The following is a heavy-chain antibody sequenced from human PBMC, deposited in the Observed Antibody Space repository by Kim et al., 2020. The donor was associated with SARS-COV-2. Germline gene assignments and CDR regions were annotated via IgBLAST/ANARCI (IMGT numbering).Heavy chain of an antibody. J-gene: IGHJ6*02. CDR1: GGSFSGYY. CDR3: ARGRGQPPYGKDV. CDR2: INHSGST. V-gene: IGHV4-34*01. Sequence: SETLSLTCAVYGGSFSGYYWSWIRQPPGKGLEWIGEINHSGSTNYNPSLKSRVTISVDTFKNQFSLKLSSVTAGDTAEYYCARGRGQPPYGKDVRGQGTT.